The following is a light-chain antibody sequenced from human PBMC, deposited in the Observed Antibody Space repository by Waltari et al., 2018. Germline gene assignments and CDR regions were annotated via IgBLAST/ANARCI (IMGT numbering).Light chain of an antibody. Sequence: SYVLTQPPSVSVAPGETATITCGGDSTGMRHVHWYQQRAGQAPRLVISYNTVRPSVIPERFSGPTSGGTSTLTISRVEAGDEADYYCQVWDRSRDHVFGTATKVTVL. CDR1: STGMRH. CDR2: YNT. V-gene: IGLV3-21*01. CDR3: QVWDRSRDHV. J-gene: IGLJ1*01.